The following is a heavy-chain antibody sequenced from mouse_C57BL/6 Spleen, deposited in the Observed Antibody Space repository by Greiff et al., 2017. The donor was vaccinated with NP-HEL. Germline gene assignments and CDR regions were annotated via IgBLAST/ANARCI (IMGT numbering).Heavy chain of an antibody. D-gene: IGHD1-1*02. CDR2: IYPGDGDT. CDR3: ARWYQNYFDY. V-gene: IGHV1-82*01. J-gene: IGHJ2*01. CDR1: GYAFSSSW. Sequence: QVQLQQSGPELVKPGASVKISCKASGYAFSSSWMNWVKQRPGKGLEWIGRIYPGDGDTNYNGKFKGKATLTADKSSSTAYMQLSSLTSEDSAVYFCARWYQNYFDYWGQGTTLTVSS.